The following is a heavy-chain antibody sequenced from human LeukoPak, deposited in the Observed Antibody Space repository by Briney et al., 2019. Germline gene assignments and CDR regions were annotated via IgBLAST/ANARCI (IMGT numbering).Heavy chain of an antibody. CDR3: ARGSYSSSWKTFDY. V-gene: IGHV3-30*04. CDR2: ISYDGSDK. Sequence: PGGSLRLSCAASGFTFSSYAMHWVRQAPGKGLEWVALISYDGSDKYYADSMKGRFTISRDNSKNTLYLQMNNLRPEDTAVYYCARGSYSSSWKTFDYWGQGTLVTVSS. J-gene: IGHJ4*02. D-gene: IGHD6-13*01. CDR1: GFTFSSYA.